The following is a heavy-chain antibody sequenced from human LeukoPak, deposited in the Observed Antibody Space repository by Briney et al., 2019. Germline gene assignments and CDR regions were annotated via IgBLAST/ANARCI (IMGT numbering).Heavy chain of an antibody. J-gene: IGHJ4*02. Sequence: PGRSLRLSCAASGFTFSSYGMHWVRQAPGKGLEWVAVISYDGSNKYYADSVKGRFTISRDNSKNTLYLQMNSLRAEDTAVYYCARDPNDRLYYYDSSGYYLEGGYWGQGTLVTVSS. CDR2: ISYDGSNK. V-gene: IGHV3-30*03. CDR3: ARDPNDRLYYYDSSGYYLEGGY. CDR1: GFTFSSYG. D-gene: IGHD3-22*01.